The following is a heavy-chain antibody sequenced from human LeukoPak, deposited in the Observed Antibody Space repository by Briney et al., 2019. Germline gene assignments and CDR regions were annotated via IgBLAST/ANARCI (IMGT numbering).Heavy chain of an antibody. CDR3: IRGVVVPAATLGY. V-gene: IGHV1-69*13. CDR2: IIPIFGTA. D-gene: IGHD2-2*01. Sequence: ASVKVSCKASGGTFSSYAISWVRQAPGQGLEWMGGIIPIFGTANYAQKFQGRVTITADESTSTAYMELSSLRSEDTAVYYCIRGVVVPAATLGYWGQGTLVTVSS. CDR1: GGTFSSYA. J-gene: IGHJ4*02.